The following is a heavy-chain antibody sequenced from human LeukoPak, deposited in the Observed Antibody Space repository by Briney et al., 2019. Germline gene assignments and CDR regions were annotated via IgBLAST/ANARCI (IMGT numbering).Heavy chain of an antibody. V-gene: IGHV4-4*07. D-gene: IGHD6-19*01. Sequence: SETLSLTCTVSGGSISSYYWSWIRQPAGKGLEWIGRIYTSGSTNYNPSLKSRVTMSVDTSKNQFSLKLSSVTAADTAVYYCARVGYISGWYPFDFWGLGTLVIVSS. CDR2: IYTSGST. J-gene: IGHJ4*02. CDR3: ARVGYISGWYPFDF. CDR1: GGSISSYY.